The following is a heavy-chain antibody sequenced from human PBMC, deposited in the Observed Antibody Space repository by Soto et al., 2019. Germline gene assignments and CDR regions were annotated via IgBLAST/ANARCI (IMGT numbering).Heavy chain of an antibody. CDR2: IYHSGST. V-gene: IGHV4-4*02. CDR3: ATNSYYSLGV. CDR1: SGSISSAHW. Sequence: QVQLQESGPGLVKPWGTLSLTCAVSSGSISSAHWWNWVRQPPGKGLEWIGEIYHSGSTNYNPSLKSRVTVSVDKSMNQFSLKLTSVTAADTAVYYCATNSYYSLGVWGQGTTVTVS. J-gene: IGHJ6*02.